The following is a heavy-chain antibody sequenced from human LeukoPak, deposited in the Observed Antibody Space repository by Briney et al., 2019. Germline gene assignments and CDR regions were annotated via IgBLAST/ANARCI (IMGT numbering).Heavy chain of an antibody. CDR2: ISSSSSTI. CDR3: AKARLIRFLEWLPYS. CDR1: GFTFSSYS. V-gene: IGHV3-48*01. J-gene: IGHJ4*02. D-gene: IGHD3-3*01. Sequence: GGSLRLSCAASGFTFSSYSMNWVRQAPGKGLEWVSYISSSSSTIYYADSVKGRFTISRDNAKNSLYLQMNSLRAEDTAVYYCAKARLIRFLEWLPYSWGQGTLVTVSS.